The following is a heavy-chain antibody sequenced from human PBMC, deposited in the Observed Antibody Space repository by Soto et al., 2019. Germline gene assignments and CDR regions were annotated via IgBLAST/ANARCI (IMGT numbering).Heavy chain of an antibody. D-gene: IGHD1-26*01. CDR2: IYHSGST. J-gene: IGHJ4*02. Sequence: PGGSLRLSCAASGFSVSSNYITWVRQAPGKGLEWIGYIYHSGSTYYNPSLKSRVTISVDRSKNQFSLKLSSVTAADTAVYYCAAGGGLPRYYWGQGTLVTVSS. CDR1: GFSVSSNY. CDR3: AAGGGLPRYY. V-gene: IGHV4-4*02.